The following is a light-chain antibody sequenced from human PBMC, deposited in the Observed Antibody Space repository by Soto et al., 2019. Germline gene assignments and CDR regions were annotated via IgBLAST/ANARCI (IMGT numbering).Light chain of an antibody. CDR3: QQYGSSPPYT. V-gene: IGKV3-20*01. Sequence: EIVLTQSPGTLSLSPGERATLSCRASQSVSSSYLAWYQQKPGQAPRLLIYGASNRATGIPDRFSGSGSGTDFTLTISRLEPEDFAVYDCQQYGSSPPYTFGQGTKLEIK. J-gene: IGKJ2*01. CDR1: QSVSSSY. CDR2: GAS.